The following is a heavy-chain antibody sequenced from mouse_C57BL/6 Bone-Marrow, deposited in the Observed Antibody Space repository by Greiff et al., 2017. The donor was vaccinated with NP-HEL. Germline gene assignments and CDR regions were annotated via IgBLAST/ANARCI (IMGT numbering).Heavy chain of an antibody. D-gene: IGHD1-1*01. CDR1: GFTFSSYA. CDR2: ISDGGSYT. V-gene: IGHV5-4*01. Sequence: EVMLVESGGGLVKPGGSLKLSCAASGFTFSSYAMSWVRQTPEKRLEWVATISDGGSYTYYPDNVKGRFTISRDNAKNNLYLQMSHLKSEDTAMYYCARDLYYYGSSFAYWGQGTLVTVSA. J-gene: IGHJ3*01. CDR3: ARDLYYYGSSFAY.